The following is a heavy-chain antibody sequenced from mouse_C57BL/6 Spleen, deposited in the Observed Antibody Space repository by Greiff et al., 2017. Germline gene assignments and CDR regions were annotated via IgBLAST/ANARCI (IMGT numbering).Heavy chain of an antibody. Sequence: QVQLQQSGPELVRPGASVKISCKAPGYTFTSHWMQWVRQRPGQGLEWIGELFPGSGSTYYNEKFKGTATLTLDTSSRTAYMQLSCLTSEDSAVYFCARSYPNYYGSSYGFAYWGQGTLVTVSA. J-gene: IGHJ3*01. V-gene: IGHV1-56*01. D-gene: IGHD1-1*01. CDR1: GYTFTSHW. CDR3: ARSYPNYYGSSYGFAY. CDR2: LFPGSGST.